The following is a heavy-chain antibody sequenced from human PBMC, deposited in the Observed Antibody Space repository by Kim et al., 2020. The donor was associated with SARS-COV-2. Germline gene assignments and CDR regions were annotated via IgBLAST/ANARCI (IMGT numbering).Heavy chain of an antibody. CDR2: IRSKAYGGTT. D-gene: IGHD3-22*01. Sequence: GGSLRLSCTASGFTFGDYAMSWVRQAPGKGLEWVGFIRSKAYGGTTEYAASVKGRFTISRDDSKSIAYLQMNSLKTEDTAVYYCNFHYDSSGYVRRLGFPDFDDWGREPWSPSLQ. CDR3: NFHYDSSGYVRRLGFPDFDD. CDR1: GFTFGDYA. J-gene: IGHJ4*02. V-gene: IGHV3-49*04.